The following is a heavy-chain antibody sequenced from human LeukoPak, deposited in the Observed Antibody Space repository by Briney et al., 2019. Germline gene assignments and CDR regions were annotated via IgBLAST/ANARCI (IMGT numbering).Heavy chain of an antibody. CDR3: AKVPVSRNTYYYDTSGYRFDS. Sequence: TGGSLRLSCAASGFTFSKYGMSWVRQAPGKGLEWVSLISGNGAITYYTDSVKGRFTISRDNSKNTLYLQANSLRAEDTAVYYCAKVPVSRNTYYYDTSGYRFDSWGQGTLVTVSS. D-gene: IGHD3-22*01. CDR2: ISGNGAIT. J-gene: IGHJ4*02. V-gene: IGHV3-23*01. CDR1: GFTFSKYG.